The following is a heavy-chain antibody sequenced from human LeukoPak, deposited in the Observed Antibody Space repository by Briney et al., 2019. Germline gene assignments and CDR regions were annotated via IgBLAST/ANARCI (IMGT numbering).Heavy chain of an antibody. CDR3: ARLKATVSIHAYFDS. CDR1: GASISTYS. Sequence: SETLSLTCTVAGASISTYSWSWLRQPPGKGLEWIAYVYSNGTTNYNPSLKSRVRISSDTSKNQFSLELSSVTAADTAVYYCARLKATVSIHAYFDSWGQGTLVTVSS. CDR2: VYSNGTT. J-gene: IGHJ4*02. V-gene: IGHV4-59*01. D-gene: IGHD4-17*01.